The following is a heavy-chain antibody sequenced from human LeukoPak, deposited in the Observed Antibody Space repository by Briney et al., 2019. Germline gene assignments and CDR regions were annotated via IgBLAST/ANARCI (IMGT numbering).Heavy chain of an antibody. Sequence: GASVKVSCKASGCTFTSYYMHWVRQAPGQGLEWMGIINPSGGSTSYAQKFQGRVTMTRDTSTSTVYMELSSLRSEDTAVYYCARTESGYYDLPRSDYWGQGTLVTVSS. V-gene: IGHV1-46*01. CDR1: GCTFTSYY. CDR3: ARTESGYYDLPRSDY. J-gene: IGHJ4*02. D-gene: IGHD3-3*01. CDR2: INPSGGST.